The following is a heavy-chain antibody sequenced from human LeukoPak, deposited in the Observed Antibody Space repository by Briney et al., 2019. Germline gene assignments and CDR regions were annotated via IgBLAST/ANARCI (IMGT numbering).Heavy chain of an antibody. CDR2: ISSSGSTI. J-gene: IGHJ3*02. Sequence: GGSLRLSCAASGFTFSSYEMNWVRQAPGKGLEWVSYISSSGSTIYYADSVKGRFTISRDNAKNSLYLQMNSLRAEDTAVYYCARGDNYDRSGYDDAFDIWGQGTMVTVSS. CDR1: GFTFSSYE. V-gene: IGHV3-48*03. D-gene: IGHD3-22*01. CDR3: ARGDNYDRSGYDDAFDI.